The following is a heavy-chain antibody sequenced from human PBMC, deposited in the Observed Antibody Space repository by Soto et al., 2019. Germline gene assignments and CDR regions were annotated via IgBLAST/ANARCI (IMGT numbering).Heavy chain of an antibody. CDR3: ARDQYDSRPCAFHI. CDR2: IYYSGST. D-gene: IGHD3-22*01. Sequence: SDTLSLTCTVSGGPICSGDYYWSWIRQPPGKGLEWIGYIYYSGSTYYNPSLKSRVTISVDTSKNQFSLKLSSVTAADTAVYYCARDQYDSRPCAFHIWGQGKMVTISS. V-gene: IGHV4-30-4*02. J-gene: IGHJ3*02. CDR1: GGPICSGDYY.